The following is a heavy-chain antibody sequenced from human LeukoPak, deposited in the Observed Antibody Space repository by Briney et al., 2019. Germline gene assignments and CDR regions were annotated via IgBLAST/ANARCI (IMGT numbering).Heavy chain of an antibody. J-gene: IGHJ4*02. D-gene: IGHD4-17*01. V-gene: IGHV3-48*01. CDR1: GFTFSSYS. CDR2: ISSGSGTT. Sequence: GGSRRLSCAASGFTFSSYSMNWVRQAPGKGLEWISYISSGSGTTYYGDSVQGRFITSRDNAKNSLHLQMNSLRAEDTGVYYCAKDRGNDYGVFDYWGQGILVTVSS. CDR3: AKDRGNDYGVFDY.